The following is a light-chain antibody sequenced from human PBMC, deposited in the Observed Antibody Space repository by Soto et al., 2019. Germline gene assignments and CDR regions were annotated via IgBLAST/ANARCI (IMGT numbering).Light chain of an antibody. CDR1: SSDVGDYNY. CDR3: SSYAGSRNV. V-gene: IGLV2-8*01. Sequence: QSALTQPPSASGSPGQSVAISCTGTSSDVGDYNYVSWYQQHPGKAPKLMIYEVNKRPSVGTDRFSGSKSVHTASLTVSSSQAEGEADYYCSSYAGSRNVFGTGTKGTVL. CDR2: EVN. J-gene: IGLJ1*01.